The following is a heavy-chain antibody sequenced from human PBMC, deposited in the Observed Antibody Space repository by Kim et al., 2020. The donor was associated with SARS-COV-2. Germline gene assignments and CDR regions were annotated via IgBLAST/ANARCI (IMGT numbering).Heavy chain of an antibody. V-gene: IGHV3-30*04. Sequence: GGSLRLSCAASGFTFSSYAMHWVRQAPGKGLEWVAVISYDGSNKYYADSVKGRFTISRDNSKNTLYLQMNSLRAEDTAVYYCARDMLRAAATYYFDYWGQGTLVTVSS. J-gene: IGHJ4*02. CDR2: ISYDGSNK. CDR3: ARDMLRAAATYYFDY. CDR1: GFTFSSYA. D-gene: IGHD6-13*01.